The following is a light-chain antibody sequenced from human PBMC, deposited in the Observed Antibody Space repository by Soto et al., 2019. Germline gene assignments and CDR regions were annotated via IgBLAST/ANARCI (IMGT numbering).Light chain of an antibody. Sequence: QSALTQPASVSGSPGQSITISCTGTNSDVGKYNAVSWYQQHPGKAPKFIIYEVNKRPSGVSDRFSGSKSDNTASLTLSGLQAEDEADYYCCSYTSSGSVVFGGGTKVTVL. J-gene: IGLJ2*01. CDR2: EVN. V-gene: IGLV2-23*02. CDR1: NSDVGKYNA. CDR3: CSYTSSGSVV.